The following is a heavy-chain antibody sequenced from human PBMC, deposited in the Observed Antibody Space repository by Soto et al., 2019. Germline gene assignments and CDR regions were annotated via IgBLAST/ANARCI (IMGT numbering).Heavy chain of an antibody. CDR2: IYYSGTT. D-gene: IGHD3-9*01. Sequence: SETLSLTCTVSGDSIISGGYYWTWIRQHPGRGLEWIGYIYYSGTTYYNPSLKSRVFILVDTSNNQFSLNLRSVTAADTATYYCARDITGYSGIDVWGQGTTVTVSS. CDR3: ARDITGYSGIDV. CDR1: GDSIISGGYY. V-gene: IGHV4-31*03. J-gene: IGHJ6*02.